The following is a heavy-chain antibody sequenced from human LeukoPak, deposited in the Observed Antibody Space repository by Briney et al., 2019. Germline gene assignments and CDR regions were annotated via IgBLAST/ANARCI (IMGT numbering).Heavy chain of an antibody. CDR1: GGSISSYY. Sequence: SETLSHTCTVSGGSISSYYWSWIRQPAGKGLEWIGRIYTSGSTNYNPSLKSRVTMSVDTSKNQFSLKLSSVTAADTAVYYCARDLAVAGRGDAFDIWGQGTMVTVSS. D-gene: IGHD6-19*01. J-gene: IGHJ3*02. CDR2: IYTSGST. V-gene: IGHV4-4*07. CDR3: ARDLAVAGRGDAFDI.